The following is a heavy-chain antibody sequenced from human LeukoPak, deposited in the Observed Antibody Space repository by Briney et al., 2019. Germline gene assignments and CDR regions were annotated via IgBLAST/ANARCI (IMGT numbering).Heavy chain of an antibody. CDR1: GFTFSSYE. CDR3: ARDRLGSGWFDP. CDR2: IDSSGSNI. Sequence: GGSLRLSCAASGFTFSSYEMNWVRQAPGKGLEWVSYIDSSGSNIHYADSVKGRFTISRDNAKNSLYLQMNSLRAEDTAVYYCARDRLGSGWFDPWGQGTLVTVSS. J-gene: IGHJ5*02. V-gene: IGHV3-48*03. D-gene: IGHD3-10*01.